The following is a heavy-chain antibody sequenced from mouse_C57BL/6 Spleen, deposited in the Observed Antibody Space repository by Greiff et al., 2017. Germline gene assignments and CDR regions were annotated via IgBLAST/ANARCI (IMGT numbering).Heavy chain of an antibody. Sequence: VQLKESGPELVKPGASVKISCKASGYSFTDSNMTWVKQSNGKSLQWIGVIHPNYGTTSYNQNFKGKATLTVDQSSSTAYMQLNSLTSEDSAVYYCARMMVRYAMDYWGQGTSVTVSS. CDR2: IHPNYGTT. CDR1: GYSFTDSN. J-gene: IGHJ4*01. CDR3: ARMMVRYAMDY. V-gene: IGHV1-39*01. D-gene: IGHD2-3*01.